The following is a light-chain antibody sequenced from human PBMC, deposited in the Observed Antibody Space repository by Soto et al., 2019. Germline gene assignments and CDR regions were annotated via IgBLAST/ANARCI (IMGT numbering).Light chain of an antibody. CDR2: ATS. CDR3: EANNYFSWT. J-gene: IGKJ1*01. V-gene: IGKV1-5*03. CDR1: QSISIL. Sequence: DIHLTQSPSTLSASVGDRVTITCRASQSISILLAWYQQKPGKDPNLLIYATSTLETGVTSRFSGSGSETEYTLAISNLQPNDSATYECEANNYFSWTFGQGTKVEIK.